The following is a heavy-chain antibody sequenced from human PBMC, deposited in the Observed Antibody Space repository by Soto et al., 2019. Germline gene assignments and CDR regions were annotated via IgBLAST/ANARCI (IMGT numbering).Heavy chain of an antibody. Sequence: SETLSLTCTVSGGSISSYDWSWIRQPPGKRLEWIGYIYYSGSTNYNPSLESRVTISVDTSKNQFSLKLSSVTAADTAVYYCARDVNWFDPWGQGTLVT. CDR1: GGSISSYD. J-gene: IGHJ5*02. CDR3: ARDVNWFDP. V-gene: IGHV4-59*01. CDR2: IYYSGST.